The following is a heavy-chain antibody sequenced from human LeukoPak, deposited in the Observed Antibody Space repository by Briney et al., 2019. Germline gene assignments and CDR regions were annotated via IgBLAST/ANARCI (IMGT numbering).Heavy chain of an antibody. CDR2: INPNSGGT. CDR1: GYTFTCYY. J-gene: IGHJ4*02. V-gene: IGHV1-2*02. D-gene: IGHD2-21*01. Sequence: GASVKVSCKASGYTFTCYYMHWVRQAPGKGLEWIGWINPNSGGTNYAQKLQGRVTMTRDTSISTADMELSRLRSDDTAVYYCARDFAIPYVGVYWGQGTLVTVSS. CDR3: ARDFAIPYVGVY.